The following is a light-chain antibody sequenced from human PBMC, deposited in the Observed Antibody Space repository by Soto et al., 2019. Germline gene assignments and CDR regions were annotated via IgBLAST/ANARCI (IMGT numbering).Light chain of an antibody. CDR3: QQYNAWPRT. CDR1: HSVGGD. V-gene: IGKV3-15*01. J-gene: IGKJ2*01. CDR2: GAV. Sequence: EIVMTQSPVTLSVSPGERATLSCRASHSVGGDVAWYQQIPGQSPRLLIYGAVTRATGVAARFTGGGSGTEFTLTVDSLQSEDLATYYCQQYNAWPRTFGQGTKLEI.